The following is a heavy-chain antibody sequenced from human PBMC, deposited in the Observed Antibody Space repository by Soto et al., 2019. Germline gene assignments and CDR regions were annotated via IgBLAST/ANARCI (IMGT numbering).Heavy chain of an antibody. D-gene: IGHD1-26*01. CDR1: GFSLSNARMG. Sequence: QVTLKESGPVLVKPTETLTLTCTVSGFSLSNARMGVSWIRQPPGKALEWLAHIFSNDEKSYSTSLKSRLTISNVTSISQVVLTMTNMDPVDTATHYCAPHGRGVGARPIDYWGQGTLVTVSS. CDR3: APHGRGVGARPIDY. CDR2: IFSNDEK. J-gene: IGHJ4*02. V-gene: IGHV2-26*01.